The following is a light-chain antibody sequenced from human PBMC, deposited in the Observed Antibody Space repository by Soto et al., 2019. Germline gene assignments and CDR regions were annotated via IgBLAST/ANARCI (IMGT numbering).Light chain of an antibody. Sequence: DIQMTQSPSTLSASVGDRVTITCRASQSISNWLAWYQQKPGKAPKVLIYKASSLESGDPSRFSGSGSGTEFTLTISSLQPDDFATYYCQQYHIYSRTFGQGTKVEIK. CDR1: QSISNW. V-gene: IGKV1-5*03. CDR2: KAS. J-gene: IGKJ1*01. CDR3: QQYHIYSRT.